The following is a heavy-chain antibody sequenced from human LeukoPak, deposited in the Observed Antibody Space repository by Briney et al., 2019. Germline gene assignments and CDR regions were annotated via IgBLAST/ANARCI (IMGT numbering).Heavy chain of an antibody. CDR2: ISGSGGST. D-gene: IGHD3-9*01. CDR1: GFTFSSYA. CDR3: AKVTKLRYFDWFHY. Sequence: GGSLRLSCAASGFTFSSYAMSWVRQAPGKGLEWVSAISGSGGSTYYADSVNGRFTISRENSKNTLYLKMNSLRAEDTAVYYCAKVTKLRYFDWFHYWGQGTLVTVSS. V-gene: IGHV3-23*01. J-gene: IGHJ5*01.